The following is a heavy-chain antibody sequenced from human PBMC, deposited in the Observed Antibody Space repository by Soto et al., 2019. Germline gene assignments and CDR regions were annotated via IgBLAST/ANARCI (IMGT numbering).Heavy chain of an antibody. D-gene: IGHD2-15*01. V-gene: IGHV4-39*01. J-gene: IGHJ4*02. CDR3: ARLCSGGSCPYYFDY. Sequence: SETLSLTCTVSGGSICSSSYYWGWIRQPPGKGLEWIGSIYYSGSTYYNPSLKSRVTISVDTSKNQFSLKLSSVTAADTAVYYCARLCSGGSCPYYFDYWGQGTLVTVSS. CDR1: GGSICSSSYY. CDR2: IYYSGST.